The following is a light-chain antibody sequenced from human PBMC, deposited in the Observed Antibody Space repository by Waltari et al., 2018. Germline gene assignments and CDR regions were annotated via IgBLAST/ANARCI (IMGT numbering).Light chain of an antibody. V-gene: IGKV2-28*01. CDR1: QSLLQSNGYKY. CDR3: MQALETPPT. Sequence: DIVMTQSKLSLHATTGEQASISCRSRQSLLQSNGYKYLDWYLQKPGQSPQLLIYLGSNRASGVPDRFSGSGSDTDFTLKISRVEAEDVGVYYCMQALETPPTFGGGTKVEIK. CDR2: LGS. J-gene: IGKJ4*01.